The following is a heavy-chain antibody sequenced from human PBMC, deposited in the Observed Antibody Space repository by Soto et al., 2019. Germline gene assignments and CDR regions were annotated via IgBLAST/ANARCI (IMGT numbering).Heavy chain of an antibody. V-gene: IGHV4-31*03. CDR2: IYYSGST. J-gene: IGHJ4*02. CDR3: TGAPATESGCFY. D-gene: IGHD6-19*01. CDR1: GGSISSGGYY. Sequence: SETLSLTCTVSGGSISSGGYYWSWIRQHPGKGLEWIGYIYYSGSTYYNPSLKSRVTISVDTSKNQFSLKLSSVTAADTAVYYCTGAPATESGCFYWGQGLLVTVSS.